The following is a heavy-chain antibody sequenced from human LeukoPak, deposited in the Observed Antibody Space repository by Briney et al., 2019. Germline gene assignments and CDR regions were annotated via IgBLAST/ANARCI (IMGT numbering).Heavy chain of an antibody. CDR1: GASFSTNY. J-gene: IGHJ3*02. Sequence: KPSETLSLTCSVSGASFSTNYWSWIRQPAGKGLEWIGRIYTSGSTNYNPSLKSRVTISVDTSKNQFSLKLSSVTAADTAVYYCASFSRYDFWSGQYAFDIWGQGTMVTVSS. D-gene: IGHD3-3*01. CDR3: ASFSRYDFWSGQYAFDI. V-gene: IGHV4-4*07. CDR2: IYTSGST.